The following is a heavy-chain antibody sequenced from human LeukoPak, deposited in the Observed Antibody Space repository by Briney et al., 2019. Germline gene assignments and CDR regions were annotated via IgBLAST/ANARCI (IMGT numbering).Heavy chain of an antibody. Sequence: ASVKVSCKASGYTFISYGISWVRQAPGQGLEWMGWISAYNGNTNYAQKLQGRVTMTTDTSTSTAYMELSSLRSEDTAVYYCARARTPSDFWSGYGGSKFDYWGQGTLVTVSS. CDR3: ARARTPSDFWSGYGGSKFDY. CDR1: GYTFISYG. CDR2: ISAYNGNT. J-gene: IGHJ4*02. D-gene: IGHD3-3*01. V-gene: IGHV1-18*01.